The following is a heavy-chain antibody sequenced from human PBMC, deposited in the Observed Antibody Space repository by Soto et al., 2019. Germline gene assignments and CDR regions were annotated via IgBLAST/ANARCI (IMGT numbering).Heavy chain of an antibody. CDR1: GYTFTSYD. V-gene: IGHV1-8*01. Sequence: ASVKVSCKASGYTFTSYDINWVRQATGQGLEWMGWMNPNSGNTGYAQKFQGRVTMTRNTSISTAYMELSSLRSEDTAVYYCARGLDPLRTDHYYYYYMDVWGKGTTVTVSS. D-gene: IGHD4-17*01. CDR3: ARGLDPLRTDHYYYYYMDV. J-gene: IGHJ6*03. CDR2: MNPNSGNT.